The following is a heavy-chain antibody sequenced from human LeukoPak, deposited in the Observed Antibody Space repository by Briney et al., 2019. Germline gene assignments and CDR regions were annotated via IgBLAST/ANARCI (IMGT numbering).Heavy chain of an antibody. V-gene: IGHV1-69*05. CDR2: IIPISGTA. Sequence: SVKVPLKASGGTLSSYAIHWVRQAPGQGLELVGGIIPISGTANYAQKFQGRVTITTDESTSTAYMELSSLRSEDTAVYYCARGQSSGWSVNDAFDIWGQGTMVTVSS. D-gene: IGHD6-19*01. CDR1: GGTLSSYA. CDR3: ARGQSSGWSVNDAFDI. J-gene: IGHJ3*02.